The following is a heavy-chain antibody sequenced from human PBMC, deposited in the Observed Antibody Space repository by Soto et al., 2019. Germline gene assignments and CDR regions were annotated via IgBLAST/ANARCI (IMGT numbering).Heavy chain of an antibody. CDR3: ARVVGYSSNWIDY. CDR2: ISSSSSTI. CDR1: GFTFSSYS. J-gene: IGHJ4*02. D-gene: IGHD6-13*01. V-gene: IGHV3-48*02. Sequence: PGGSLRLPCAASGFTFSSYSMNWVRQSPGKGLEWVSYISSSSSTIYYADPVKGRFTIARDNAKDSLYRQMNSLRDEDTAVYYCARVVGYSSNWIDYWGQGTLVTVSS.